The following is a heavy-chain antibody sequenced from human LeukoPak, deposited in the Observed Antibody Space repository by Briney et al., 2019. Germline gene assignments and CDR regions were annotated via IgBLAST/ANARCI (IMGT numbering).Heavy chain of an antibody. CDR2: IRYDGSNK. V-gene: IGHV3-30*02. J-gene: IGHJ4*02. D-gene: IGHD2-15*01. CDR1: GFTFSSYG. CDR3: AKVGDIVVIVADYFDY. Sequence: GGSLRLSCAASGFTFSSYGMHWVRQAPGKGLEWVAFIRYDGSNKYYADSVKGRFTISRDNSKNTLYLQMNSLRAEDTAVYYCAKVGDIVVIVADYFDYWGQGTLVTVSS.